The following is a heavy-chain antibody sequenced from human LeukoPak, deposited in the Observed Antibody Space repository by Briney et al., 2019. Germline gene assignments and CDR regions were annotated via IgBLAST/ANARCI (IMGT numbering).Heavy chain of an antibody. CDR1: GYTFTSYG. CDR2: ISAYNGNT. D-gene: IGHD3-3*01. V-gene: IGHV1-18*01. J-gene: IGHJ4*02. CDR3: ARDQFFRVE. Sequence: ASVKVSCKASGYTFTSYGISWVRQAPGQGLEWMGWISAYNGNTNYAQKLQGRVTMTTDTSTSTVYMELSSLRSEDTAVYYCARDQFFRVEWGQGTLVTVSS.